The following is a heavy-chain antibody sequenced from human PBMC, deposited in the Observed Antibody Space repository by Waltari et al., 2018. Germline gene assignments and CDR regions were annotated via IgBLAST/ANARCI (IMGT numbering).Heavy chain of an antibody. J-gene: IGHJ6*02. V-gene: IGHV1-8*03. Sequence: QTTGQGLEWMGWMKPNSGDPAYAQKFQVRVTITKNTSINTAYMERSSLRSEDTAVYYCARGGIAAAGTRYYYAMDVWGQGTTVIVSS. CDR3: ARGGIAAAGTRYYYAMDV. CDR2: MKPNSGDP. D-gene: IGHD6-13*01.